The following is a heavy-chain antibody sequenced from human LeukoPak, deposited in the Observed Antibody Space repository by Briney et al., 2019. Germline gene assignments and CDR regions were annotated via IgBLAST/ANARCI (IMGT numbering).Heavy chain of an antibody. Sequence: GGSLRLSCAASGFTFSSCWMHWVRQAPGKGLVWVSRINSDGSSTNYADSVKGRFTISRDNAKNTLYLQMDSLRAEDTAMYYCARGTGSHYSLGYWGQGTLVPISS. D-gene: IGHD1-26*01. CDR1: GFTFSSCW. CDR3: ARGTGSHYSLGY. J-gene: IGHJ4*02. V-gene: IGHV3-74*01. CDR2: INSDGSST.